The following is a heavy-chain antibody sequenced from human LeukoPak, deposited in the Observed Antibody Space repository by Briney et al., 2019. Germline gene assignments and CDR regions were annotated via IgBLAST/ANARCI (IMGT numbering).Heavy chain of an antibody. CDR1: GGSFSGYY. D-gene: IGHD6-13*01. CDR3: AGDTARLQQPLKVGPPYYFDY. V-gene: IGHV4-34*01. CDR2: INHSGST. Sequence: SETLSLTCAVYGGSFSGYYWSWIRQPPGKGLEWIGEINHSGSTNYSPSLKSRVTISVDTSKNQFSLKLSSVTAADTAVYYCAGDTARLQQPLKVGPPYYFDYWGQGTLVTVSS. J-gene: IGHJ4*02.